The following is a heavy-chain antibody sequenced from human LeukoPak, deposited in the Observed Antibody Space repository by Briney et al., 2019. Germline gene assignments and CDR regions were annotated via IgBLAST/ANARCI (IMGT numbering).Heavy chain of an antibody. CDR2: IKEDGSEQ. CDR3: ARGMTTEY. CDR1: GFTFSTYR. V-gene: IGHV3-7*04. Sequence: GGSLRLSCAASGFTFSTYRMTWGRQATGKGLEWVANIKEDGSEQYYVDSAKGRFTISRDNAENSLFLQMNSLRAEDTAVYYCARGMTTEYWGQGTLVTVSS. D-gene: IGHD4-17*01. J-gene: IGHJ4*02.